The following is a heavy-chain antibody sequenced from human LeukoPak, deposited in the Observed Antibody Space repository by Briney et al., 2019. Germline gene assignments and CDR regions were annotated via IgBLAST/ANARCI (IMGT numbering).Heavy chain of an antibody. Sequence: SVKVFCKASGGTFSSYAISWVRQAPGQGLEWMGGIIPIFGTANYAQKFQGRVTITTDESTSTAYMELSSLRSEDTAVYYCARDRRSASKRYDFWSGYYTWDYFDYWGQGTLVTVSS. J-gene: IGHJ4*02. CDR2: IIPIFGTA. V-gene: IGHV1-69*05. CDR3: ARDRRSASKRYDFWSGYYTWDYFDY. D-gene: IGHD3-3*01. CDR1: GGTFSSYA.